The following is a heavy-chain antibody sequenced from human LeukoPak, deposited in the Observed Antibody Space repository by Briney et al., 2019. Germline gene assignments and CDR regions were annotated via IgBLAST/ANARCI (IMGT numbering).Heavy chain of an antibody. CDR1: GGSISRYY. CDR2: INHSGST. CDR3: ARSGRYYDFWSGYYTINWFDP. D-gene: IGHD3-3*01. J-gene: IGHJ5*02. Sequence: PSETLSLTCTVSGGSISRYYWSWIRQPPGKGLEWIGEINHSGSTNYNPSLKSRVTISVDTSKNQFSLKLSSVTAADTAVYYCARSGRYYDFWSGYYTINWFDPWGQGTPVTVSS. V-gene: IGHV4-34*01.